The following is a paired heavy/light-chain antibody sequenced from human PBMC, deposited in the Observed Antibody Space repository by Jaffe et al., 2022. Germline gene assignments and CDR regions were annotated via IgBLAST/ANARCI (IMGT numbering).Heavy chain of an antibody. CDR3: ASITRGYDFWSGSADYYYYMDV. CDR1: GGSISSSSYY. CDR2: IYYSGST. Sequence: QLQLQESGPGLVKPSETLSLTCTVSGGSISSSSYYWGWIRQPPGKGLEWIGSIYYSGSTYYNPSLKSRVTISVDTSKNQFSLKLSSVTAADTAVYYCASITRGYDFWSGSADYYYYMDVWGKGTTVTVSS. D-gene: IGHD3-3*01. J-gene: IGHJ6*03. V-gene: IGHV4-39*01.
Light chain of an antibody. J-gene: IGLJ2*01. CDR1: SSDVGSYNL. V-gene: IGLV2-23*01. CDR2: EGS. CDR3: CSYAGSSGVV. Sequence: QSALTQPASVSGSPGQSITISCTGTSSDVGSYNLVSWYQQHPGKAPKLMIYEGSKRPSGVSNRFSGSKSGNTASLTISGLQAEDEADYYCCSYAGSSGVVFGGGTKLTVL.